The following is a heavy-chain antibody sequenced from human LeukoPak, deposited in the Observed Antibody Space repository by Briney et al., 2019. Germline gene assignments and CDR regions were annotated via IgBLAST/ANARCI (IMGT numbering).Heavy chain of an antibody. CDR3: AKVKSYSYGWPLGY. D-gene: IGHD5-18*01. V-gene: IGHV3-23*01. J-gene: IGHJ4*02. Sequence: GGSLRLSCAASGFTFSSYAMSWVRQAPGKGLEWVSAISGSGGSTYYADSVKGRFTISRDNSKNTLYLQMNSLRAEDTAVYYCAKVKSYSYGWPLGYWGQGTLVTVSS. CDR1: GFTFSSYA. CDR2: ISGSGGST.